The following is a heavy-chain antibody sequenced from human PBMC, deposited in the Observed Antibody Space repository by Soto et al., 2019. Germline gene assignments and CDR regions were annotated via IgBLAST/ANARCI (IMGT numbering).Heavy chain of an antibody. Sequence: PSETLSLTCTVYGGSISSSSYYWGLIRQPPGKGLEWIGSIYYSGSTYYNPSLKSRVTISVDTSKNQFSLKLSSVTAADTAVYYCARFIAAAGRGYNWFDPWGQGTLVTVSS. V-gene: IGHV4-39*01. J-gene: IGHJ5*02. CDR1: GGSISSSSYY. CDR2: IYYSGST. D-gene: IGHD6-13*01. CDR3: ARFIAAAGRGYNWFDP.